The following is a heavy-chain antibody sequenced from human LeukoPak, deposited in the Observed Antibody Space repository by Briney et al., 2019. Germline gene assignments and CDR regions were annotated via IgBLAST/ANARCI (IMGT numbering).Heavy chain of an antibody. CDR3: ARAHYYDSSGYSGDAFDI. Sequence: GASVKVSCKASGYTFTGYYMHWVRQAPGQGLEWMGRINPNSGGTNYAQKFQGRVTMTRDTPTSTVYMELSSLRSEDTAVYYCARAHYYDSSGYSGDAFDIWGQGTMVTVSS. CDR1: GYTFTGYY. J-gene: IGHJ3*02. D-gene: IGHD3-22*01. CDR2: INPNSGGT. V-gene: IGHV1-2*06.